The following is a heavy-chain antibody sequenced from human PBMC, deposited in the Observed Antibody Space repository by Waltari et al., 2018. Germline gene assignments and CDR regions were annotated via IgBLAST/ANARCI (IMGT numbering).Heavy chain of an antibody. Sequence: QLQLQESGPGLVKPSETLSLTCTVSGGSISSSSYYWGWIRQPPGKGLEWIGSIYYSGRTYYNPSLKRRVTISVDTSKNQFSLKLSSVTAADTAVYYCARPQGRYCSGGSCAPDYWGQGTLVTVSS. V-gene: IGHV4-39*07. CDR2: IYYSGRT. CDR3: ARPQGRYCSGGSCAPDY. J-gene: IGHJ4*02. D-gene: IGHD2-15*01. CDR1: GGSISSSSYY.